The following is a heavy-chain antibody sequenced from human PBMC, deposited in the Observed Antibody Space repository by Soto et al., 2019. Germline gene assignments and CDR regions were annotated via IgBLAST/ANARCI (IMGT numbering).Heavy chain of an antibody. CDR1: CGSFSGYY. CDR3: AYARTRLYYFDY. J-gene: IGHJ4*02. D-gene: IGHD1-7*01. Sequence: PSETLSLTCAGYCGSFSGYYWSWIRQPPGKGLEWIGEINHSGSTNYNPSLKSRVTISVDTSKNQFSLKLSSVTAADTAVYYCAYARTRLYYFDYLGQGPRVTVSS. CDR2: INHSGST. V-gene: IGHV4-34*01.